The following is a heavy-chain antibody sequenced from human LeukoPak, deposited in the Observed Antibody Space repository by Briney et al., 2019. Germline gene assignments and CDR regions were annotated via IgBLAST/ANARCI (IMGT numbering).Heavy chain of an antibody. Sequence: PGGSLRLSCAASGFTFSSCWMSWVRQAPGKGLEWVANIKQDGSEKYYVDSVKGRFTISRDNAKNSLYLQMNSLRAEDTAVYYCARVNGYYYYYMDVWGKGTTVTVSS. CDR3: ARVNGYYYYYMDV. CDR2: IKQDGSEK. V-gene: IGHV3-7*01. CDR1: GFTFSSCW. J-gene: IGHJ6*03.